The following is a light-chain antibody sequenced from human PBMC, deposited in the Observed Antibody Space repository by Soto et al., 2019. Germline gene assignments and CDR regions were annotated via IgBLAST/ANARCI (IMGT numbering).Light chain of an antibody. V-gene: IGLV2-14*01. CDR2: EVS. CDR1: SSDVGGYNY. CDR3: SSCTSSSTYV. Sequence: QSVLTQPASVSGSPGQSITISCTGTSSDVGGYNYVSWHQLHPGKAPKLMVYEVSNRPSGVSNRFSGSKSGSTASLTISGLQAEDEADYYCSSCTSSSTYVFGTGTKVTV. J-gene: IGLJ1*01.